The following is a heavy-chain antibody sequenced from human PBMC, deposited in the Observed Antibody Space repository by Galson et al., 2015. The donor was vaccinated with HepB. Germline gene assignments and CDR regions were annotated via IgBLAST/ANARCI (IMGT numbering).Heavy chain of an antibody. J-gene: IGHJ4*02. Sequence: SVKVSCKASGYTFTSYYMHWVRQAPGQGLEWMGIINPSGGSTSYAQKLQGRVTMTRDTSTSTVYMELSSLRSEDTAVYYCARSLQWLVGYFDYWGQGTLVTVSS. CDR1: GYTFTSYY. CDR2: INPSGGST. V-gene: IGHV1-46*04. D-gene: IGHD6-19*01. CDR3: ARSLQWLVGYFDY.